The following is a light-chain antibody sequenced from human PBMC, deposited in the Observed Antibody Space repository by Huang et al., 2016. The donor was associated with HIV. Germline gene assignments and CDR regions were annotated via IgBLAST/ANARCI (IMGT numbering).Light chain of an antibody. V-gene: IGKV1-39*01. J-gene: IGKJ5*01. CDR1: QSIRNY. CDR2: SAS. Sequence: DIQMNQSPSSLSASVGDRVTITCRVSQSIRNYLNWYQQKPGKAPKLLIYSASTLQSGVPSRFSGSGSGTDFTLTISSLQPEYFATYYCQQSYSPPITFGQGTRLDIK. CDR3: QQSYSPPIT.